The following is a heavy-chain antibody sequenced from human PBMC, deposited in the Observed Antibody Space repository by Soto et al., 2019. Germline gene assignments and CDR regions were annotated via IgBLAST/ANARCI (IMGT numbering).Heavy chain of an antibody. V-gene: IGHV4-34*01. D-gene: IGHD2-8*02. CDR3: ARDKITGLFDY. Sequence: QVQLQQWGAGLLKPSETLSLTCAVYGGSFSGYYWTWIRQPPGTGLEGSGEIHHSGSTNYNPSLKRRVTLSVDTSKNQFSLKLTSVTAADTAVYYCARDKITGLFDYWGQGTLVTVSS. CDR2: IHHSGST. J-gene: IGHJ4*02. CDR1: GGSFSGYY.